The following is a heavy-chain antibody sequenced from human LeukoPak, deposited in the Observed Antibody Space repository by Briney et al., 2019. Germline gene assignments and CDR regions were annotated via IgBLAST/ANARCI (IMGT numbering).Heavy chain of an antibody. CDR1: GYTFINNW. V-gene: IGHV1-46*01. CDR3: ARDNSVGDIAWWFDP. Sequence: ASVKVSCKASGYTFINNWMHWVRQAPGQGLEWVGLINPTGTTTLYAQKFQGRVTLTRDMSTSTDYMELRSLKSEDTAVYYCARDNSVGDIAWWFDPWGQGTLVTVPS. J-gene: IGHJ5*02. CDR2: INPTGTTT. D-gene: IGHD3-10*01.